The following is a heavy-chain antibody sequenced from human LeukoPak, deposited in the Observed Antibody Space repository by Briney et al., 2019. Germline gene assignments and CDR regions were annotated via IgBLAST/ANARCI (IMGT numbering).Heavy chain of an antibody. CDR3: ARDTYIVVVPAAIPSWYYYMDV. CDR2: ISAYNGNT. D-gene: IGHD2-2*02. V-gene: IGHV1-18*01. J-gene: IGHJ6*03. Sequence: ASVKVSCKASGYTLTSYGISWVRQAPGQGLEWMGWISAYNGNTNYAQKLQGRVTMTTDISTSTAYMELRSLRSDDTAVYYCARDTYIVVVPAAIPSWYYYMDVWGKGTTVTVSS. CDR1: GYTLTSYG.